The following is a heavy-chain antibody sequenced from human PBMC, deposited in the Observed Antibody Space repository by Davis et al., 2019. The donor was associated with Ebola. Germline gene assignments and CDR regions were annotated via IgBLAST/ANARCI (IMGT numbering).Heavy chain of an antibody. V-gene: IGHV1-2*06. Sequence: ASVKVSCKASGYTFTGYYMHWVRQAPGQGLEWMGRINPNSGGTNYAQKFQGRVTITADKSTSAAYMELSSLRSEDTAVYYCAIFDYWGQGTLVTVSS. CDR3: AIFDY. CDR2: INPNSGGT. CDR1: GYTFTGYY. J-gene: IGHJ4*02.